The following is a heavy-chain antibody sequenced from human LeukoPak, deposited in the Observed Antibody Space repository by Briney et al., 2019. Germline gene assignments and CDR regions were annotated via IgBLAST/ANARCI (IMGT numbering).Heavy chain of an antibody. Sequence: ASVKVSCKVSGYTLTELSIHCERQAPRKGPEGMGGRDSEDGETTYAQKFQGRVTMTEDTSIDTAFMELSSLRSEDTAVYYCVVKTTPVAGTRGGFRLDPLSSWFDPWGQGTLVTASS. CDR1: GYTLTELS. CDR3: VVKTTPVAGTRGGFRLDPLSSWFDP. D-gene: IGHD6-19*01. J-gene: IGHJ5*02. CDR2: RDSEDGET. V-gene: IGHV1-24*01.